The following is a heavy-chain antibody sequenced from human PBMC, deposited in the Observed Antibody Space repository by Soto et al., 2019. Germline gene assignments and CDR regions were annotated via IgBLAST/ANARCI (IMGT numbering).Heavy chain of an antibody. CDR3: TTADGDYPWYFDY. CDR1: GFTFSNAW. CDR2: IKSKTDGGTT. Sequence: GGSLRLSCAASGFTFSNAWMNWVRQAPGKGLEWVGRIKSKTDGGTTDYAAPVKGRFTISRDDSKNTLYLQMNSLKTEDTAVYYCTTADGDYPWYFDYWGQGTLVTVSS. J-gene: IGHJ4*02. V-gene: IGHV3-15*07. D-gene: IGHD4-17*01.